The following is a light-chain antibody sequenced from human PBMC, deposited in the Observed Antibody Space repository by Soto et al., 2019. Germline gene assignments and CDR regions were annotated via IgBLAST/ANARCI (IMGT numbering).Light chain of an antibody. CDR2: EVT. Sequence: QSALTQPPSASGSPGQSVTISCTGTSSDIGGYDFVSWYQQHPGKAPKLIIYEVTKRPSGVPDRFSGSKSGNTASLTVSGLQTEDEADYYCCSYAGSKSVLFGGGTKLTVL. V-gene: IGLV2-8*01. CDR1: SSDIGGYDF. J-gene: IGLJ3*02. CDR3: CSYAGSKSVL.